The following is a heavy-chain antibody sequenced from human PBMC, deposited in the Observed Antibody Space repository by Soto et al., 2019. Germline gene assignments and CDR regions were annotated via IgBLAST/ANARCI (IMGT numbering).Heavy chain of an antibody. CDR1: GYHLGAYY. D-gene: IGHD2-15*01. CDR2: MVPITGGT. CDR3: ARGRDAASQFYSPHEMDV. J-gene: IGHJ6*02. Sequence: ASVKVSCLASGYHLGAYYTYWVRQAPGRGREWVGLMVPITGGTDYEERLRDRVTMTRDTSINTAYMELRRLRSDDTAIYFCARGRDAASQFYSPHEMDVWGQGTTVTVSS. V-gene: IGHV1-2*02.